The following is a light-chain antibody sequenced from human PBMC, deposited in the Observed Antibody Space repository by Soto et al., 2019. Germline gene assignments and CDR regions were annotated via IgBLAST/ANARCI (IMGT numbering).Light chain of an antibody. CDR3: QHYNDWGP. CDR2: GAS. Sequence: EIVMTQSTATLSVSPGERGTLSCRASQSVNSNLAWYQQKPGQAPRLLIYGASTRATGIPARFSGSGSGTEFTLTISSLQSEDFAIYYCQHYNDWGPCGQGTNLQI. J-gene: IGKJ2*01. CDR1: QSVNSN. V-gene: IGKV3-15*01.